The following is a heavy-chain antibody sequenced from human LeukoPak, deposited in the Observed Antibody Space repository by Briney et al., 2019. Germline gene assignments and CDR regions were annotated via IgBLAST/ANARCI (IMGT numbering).Heavy chain of an antibody. CDR1: GFTVSSNY. D-gene: IGHD5-18*01. J-gene: IGHJ6*02. Sequence: HTGGSLRLSCAASGFTVSSNYMSWVRQAPGEVLEWVSVIYSGGSTYYADSVKGRFTISRDNSKNTLYLQMNSLRDEDTAVYYCARDLRGYSYGFGLGGMDVWGQGTTVTVSS. CDR3: ARDLRGYSYGFGLGGMDV. CDR2: IYSGGST. V-gene: IGHV3-53*01.